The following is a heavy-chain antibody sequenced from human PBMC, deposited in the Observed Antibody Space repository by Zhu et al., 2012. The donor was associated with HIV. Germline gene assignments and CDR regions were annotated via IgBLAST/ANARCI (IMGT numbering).Heavy chain of an antibody. D-gene: IGHD3-3*02. CDR3: ARHSWTXTDYFDY. Sequence: QVQLQESGPGLVKPSETLSLTCAVSGSSIISTYYWGWIRQPPGKGLEWIGSIYHSETTYYNPSLKSRVTISIDTANNQFSLKLSSVTAADTAVYYCARHSWTXTDYFDYWARDPGHRLL. V-gene: IGHV4-38-2*01. CDR1: GSSIISTYY. J-gene: IGHJ4*03. CDR2: IYHSETT.